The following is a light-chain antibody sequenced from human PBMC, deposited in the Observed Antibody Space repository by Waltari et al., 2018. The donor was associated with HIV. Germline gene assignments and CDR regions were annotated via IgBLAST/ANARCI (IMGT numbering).Light chain of an antibody. Sequence: SYDLTQPPSVSVSPGQTARITCSGDTLSKQYSYWYQQKSGQAPVLVIFRDIERPSGIPERFSGSRSGATVTLTISGVQAEDEADYYCQSADNSGTYVFATGTQVTVL. CDR3: QSADNSGTYV. V-gene: IGLV3-25*03. CDR2: RDI. J-gene: IGLJ1*01. CDR1: TLSKQY.